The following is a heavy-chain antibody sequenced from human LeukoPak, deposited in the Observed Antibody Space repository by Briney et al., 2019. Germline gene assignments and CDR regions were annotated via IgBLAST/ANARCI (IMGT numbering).Heavy chain of an antibody. CDR1: GFTFSSYA. D-gene: IGHD6-13*01. CDR2: ISGSGGST. V-gene: IGHV3-23*01. Sequence: PGGSLRLSCAASGFTFSSYAMSWVRQAPGKGLEWVSAISGSGGSTYYADSVKGRFTISRDNSKNTLYLQMNSLRAEDTAVYYCAKDLIAAAGTALYWFDPWGQGTLVTVSS. CDR3: AKDLIAAAGTALYWFDP. J-gene: IGHJ5*02.